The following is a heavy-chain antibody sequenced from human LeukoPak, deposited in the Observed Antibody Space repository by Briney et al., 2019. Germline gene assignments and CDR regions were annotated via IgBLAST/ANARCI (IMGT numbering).Heavy chain of an antibody. Sequence: PSQTLSLTCTVSGGSISSGGYYWSWIRQHPGKGLEWIGYIYYSGSTYYNPSLKSRVTISVDTSKNQFFLKLSSVTAADTAVYYCAREEGVAAAGINRPYRYFDLWGRGTLVTVSS. V-gene: IGHV4-31*03. CDR3: AREEGVAAAGINRPYRYFDL. CDR1: GGSISSGGYY. J-gene: IGHJ2*01. D-gene: IGHD6-13*01. CDR2: IYYSGST.